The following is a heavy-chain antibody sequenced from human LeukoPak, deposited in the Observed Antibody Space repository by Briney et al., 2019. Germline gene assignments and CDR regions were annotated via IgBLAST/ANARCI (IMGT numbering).Heavy chain of an antibody. CDR2: ISGSGGST. D-gene: IGHD3-10*01. J-gene: IGHJ4*02. V-gene: IGHV3-23*01. CDR1: GFTFSSYG. Sequence: GGSLRLSCAASGFTFSSYGMSWVRQAPGKGLEWVSSISGSGGSTYYADSVKGRFTISRDNSKNTLYLQMNSLRAEDTAVYYCAKDRSPMVSSFDYWGQVTLVTVSS. CDR3: AKDRSPMVSSFDY.